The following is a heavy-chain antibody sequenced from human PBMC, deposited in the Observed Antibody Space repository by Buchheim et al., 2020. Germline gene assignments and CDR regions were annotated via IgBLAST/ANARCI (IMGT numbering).Heavy chain of an antibody. CDR2: INQSGNI. CDR1: GGSFSGYY. J-gene: IGHJ4*02. CDR3: VRGGIADRLGY. V-gene: IGHV4-34*01. Sequence: QVQLQQWGAGLLKPSETLSLTCAVYGGSFSGYYWSWIRQPPGKGLEWIGEINQSGNINYNPSLKSRVTISVDTSKNQFSLKLTSVTAADTAVYYCVRGGIADRLGYWGQGTL. D-gene: IGHD6-6*01.